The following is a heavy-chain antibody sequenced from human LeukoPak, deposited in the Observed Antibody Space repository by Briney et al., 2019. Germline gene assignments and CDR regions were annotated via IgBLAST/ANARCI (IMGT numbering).Heavy chain of an antibody. CDR2: IYYSGST. V-gene: IGHV4-59*12. CDR1: GGSISSYY. J-gene: IGHJ4*02. Sequence: KPSETLSLTCTVSGGSISSYYWSWIRQPPGKGLEWIGYIYYSGSTNYNPSLKSRVTISVDTSKNQFSLKLSSVTAADTAVYYCASAARVYVWGSYRQPYYFDYWGQGTLVTVSS. CDR3: ASAARVYVWGSYRQPYYFDY. D-gene: IGHD3-16*02.